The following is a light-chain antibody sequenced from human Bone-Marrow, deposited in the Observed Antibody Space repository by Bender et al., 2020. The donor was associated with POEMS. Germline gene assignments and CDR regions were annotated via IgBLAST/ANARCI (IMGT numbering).Light chain of an antibody. CDR2: EVS. CDR1: SSDVGGYTL. Sequence: QSALTQPASVSGSPGQSITISCTGTSSDVGGYTLVSWYQQHPGRAPKVIIFEVSQRPSGVSNRFSGSKCGKTASLTISGLQAEDEAAYYCSSYTTTNCPVFGRGTHLTAL. V-gene: IGLV2-14*02. J-gene: IGLJ2*01. CDR3: SSYTTTNCPV.